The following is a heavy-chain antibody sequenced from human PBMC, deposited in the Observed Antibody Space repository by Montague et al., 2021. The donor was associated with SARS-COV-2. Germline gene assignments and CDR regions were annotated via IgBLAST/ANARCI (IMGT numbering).Heavy chain of an antibody. Sequence: SETLSLTCTVSGGSISSYYWSWIWQPPGKGLEWIGYIYYSGSTNYNPSLKSRVTISVDTSKNQFYLKLSSVTAADTAVYYCARGLSRYSSGKTPFLHSEMDVWGQGTTVTVSS. CDR1: GGSISSYY. V-gene: IGHV4-59*01. J-gene: IGHJ6*02. CDR2: IYYSGST. D-gene: IGHD6-19*01. CDR3: ARGLSRYSSGKTPFLHSEMDV.